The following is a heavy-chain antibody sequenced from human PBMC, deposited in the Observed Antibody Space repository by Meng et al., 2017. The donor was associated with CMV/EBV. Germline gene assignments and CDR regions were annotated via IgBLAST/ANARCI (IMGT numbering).Heavy chain of an antibody. CDR2: VSAYDGNT. CDR1: DYSFGNYS. V-gene: IGHV1-18*01. J-gene: IGHJ4*02. Sequence: QLLHGVEEMKNRGAAVEACCKASDYSFGNYSNSWGQQARGRGVERMGWVSAYDGNTNYAQKLQGRVTMTTDTSTSAAYMELRSLRSDDTAVYYCARDSAVGATTFDYWGQGTLVTVSS. CDR3: ARDSAVGATTFDY. D-gene: IGHD1-26*01.